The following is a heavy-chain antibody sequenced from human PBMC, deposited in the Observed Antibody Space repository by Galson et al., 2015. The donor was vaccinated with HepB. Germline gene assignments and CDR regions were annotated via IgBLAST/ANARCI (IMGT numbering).Heavy chain of an antibody. V-gene: IGHV4-34*01. D-gene: IGHD3-3*01. CDR3: ARAYDFWSGYPNWFDP. Sequence: LSLTCAVYGGSFSGYYWSWIRQPPGKGLEWIGEINHSGSTNYNPSLKSRVTISVDTSKNQFSLKLSSVTAADTAVYYCARAYDFWSGYPNWFDPWGQGTLVTVSS. J-gene: IGHJ5*02. CDR2: INHSGST. CDR1: GGSFSGYY.